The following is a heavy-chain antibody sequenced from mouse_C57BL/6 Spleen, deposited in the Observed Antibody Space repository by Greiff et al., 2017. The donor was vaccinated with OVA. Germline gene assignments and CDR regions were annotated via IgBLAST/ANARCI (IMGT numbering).Heavy chain of an antibody. CDR1: GYTFTSYW. J-gene: IGHJ3*01. D-gene: IGHD1-2*01. V-gene: IGHV1-53*01. CDR3: AREGGYGSRFAY. Sequence: QVQLQQPGTELVKPGASVKLSCKSSGYTFTSYWMHWVKQRPGQGLEWIGNINPSNGGTNYNEKFKSKATLTVDKSSSTAYMQLSSLTSEDSAVYYCAREGGYGSRFAYWGQGTLVTVSA. CDR2: INPSNGGT.